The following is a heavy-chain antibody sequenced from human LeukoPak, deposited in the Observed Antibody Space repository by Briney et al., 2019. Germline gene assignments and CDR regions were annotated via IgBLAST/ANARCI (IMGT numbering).Heavy chain of an antibody. CDR2: ISGSGGST. J-gene: IGHJ4*02. CDR3: AKMGVVAARPGTFDY. CDR1: GFTFSSYA. V-gene: IGHV3-23*01. D-gene: IGHD6-6*01. Sequence: PGGSLRLSWAASGFTFSSYAMSWVRQAPGKGLEWVSAISGSGGSTYYADSVKGRSTISRDNSKNTLYLQMNSLGAEDTAVYYCAKMGVVAARPGTFDYWGQGTLVTVSS.